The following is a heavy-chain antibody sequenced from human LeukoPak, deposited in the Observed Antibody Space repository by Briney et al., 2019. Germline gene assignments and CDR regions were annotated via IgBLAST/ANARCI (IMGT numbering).Heavy chain of an antibody. CDR2: MNQDGSEK. D-gene: IGHD5-18*01. CDR3: ARENTYGSNANAFDI. CDR1: GFTFSTYW. Sequence: GGSLRLSCAASGFTFSTYWMSWVRQAPGKGLEWVANMNQDGSEKDYVDSVKGRFTISRDNAKNSLYLQMNSLRAEDTAVYYCARENTYGSNANAFDIWGQGTVATVSS. J-gene: IGHJ3*02. V-gene: IGHV3-7*01.